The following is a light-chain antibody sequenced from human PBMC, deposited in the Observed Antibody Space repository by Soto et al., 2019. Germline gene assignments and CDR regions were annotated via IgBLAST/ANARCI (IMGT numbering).Light chain of an antibody. J-gene: IGKJ4*01. CDR3: RQPKT. CDR1: QGISSY. V-gene: IGKV1-9*01. CDR2: AAS. Sequence: DIQLTQSPSFLSASVGDRVTITCRASQGISSYLAWYQQKPGKAPKLLIYAASTLQSGVPSRFSGSGFGTEFTLTISSLQPEDFATYYCRQPKTFGGGTKVDIK.